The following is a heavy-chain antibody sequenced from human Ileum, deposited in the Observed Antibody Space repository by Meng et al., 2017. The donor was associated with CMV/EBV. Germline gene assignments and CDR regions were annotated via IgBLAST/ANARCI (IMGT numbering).Heavy chain of an antibody. CDR3: ARDHTIVTPSYFDS. D-gene: IGHD1-26*01. J-gene: IGHJ4*02. Sequence: GSLRLSCSVSGGYIISSSYYWGWIRQSPGKGLEWIASVHKSGSIYSNPSLKSRLNMSLDTSKNQFSLELSSVTAADTAVYYCARDHTIVTPSYFDSWGQGTLVTVSS. V-gene: IGHV4-39*07. CDR2: VHKSGSI. CDR1: GGYIISSSYY.